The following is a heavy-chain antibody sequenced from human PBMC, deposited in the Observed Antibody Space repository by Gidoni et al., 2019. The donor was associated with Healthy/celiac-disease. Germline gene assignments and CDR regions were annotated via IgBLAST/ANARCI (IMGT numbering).Heavy chain of an antibody. J-gene: IGHJ4*02. D-gene: IGHD3-22*01. CDR2: INPNSGGT. Sequence: QVQLAQSGPEVKKPGASVKVSCKASGYTFTGYYMHWVRQAPGQGLEWMGWINPNSGGTNYAQKFQGRVTMTRDTSISTAYMELSRLRSDDTAVYYCARDTNYYDSSGYIHWGQGTLVTVSS. V-gene: IGHV1-2*02. CDR1: GYTFTGYY. CDR3: ARDTNYYDSSGYIH.